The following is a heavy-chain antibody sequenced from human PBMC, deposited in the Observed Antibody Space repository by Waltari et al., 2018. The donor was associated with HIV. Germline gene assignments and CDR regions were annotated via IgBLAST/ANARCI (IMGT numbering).Heavy chain of an antibody. V-gene: IGHV3-21*01. CDR2: IASSSSSYM. CDR3: AREMATVYVDY. J-gene: IGHJ4*02. Sequence: EVQLVESGGGLVKPGGSLRLSCAASGFTFSSYIMNWVRQAPGKGLEWVSPIASSSSSYMYYAESVRGRFTISRDNAKNSLYLQMSSLRAEDTAVYYCAREMATVYVDYWGQGTLVTVSP. CDR1: GFTFSSYI. D-gene: IGHD5-12*01.